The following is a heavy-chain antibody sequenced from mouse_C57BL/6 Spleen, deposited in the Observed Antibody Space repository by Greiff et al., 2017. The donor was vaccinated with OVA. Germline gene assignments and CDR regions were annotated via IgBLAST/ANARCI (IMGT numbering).Heavy chain of an antibody. V-gene: IGHV3-6*01. Sequence: DVQLQESGPGLVKPSQSLSLTCSVTGYSITSGYYWNWIRQFPGNKLEWMGYISYDGSNNYNPSLKNRISITRDTSKNQFFLKLNSVTTEDTATYYCARRGPYAMDYWGQGTSVTVSS. CDR3: ARRGPYAMDY. J-gene: IGHJ4*01. CDR1: GYSITSGYY. CDR2: ISYDGSN.